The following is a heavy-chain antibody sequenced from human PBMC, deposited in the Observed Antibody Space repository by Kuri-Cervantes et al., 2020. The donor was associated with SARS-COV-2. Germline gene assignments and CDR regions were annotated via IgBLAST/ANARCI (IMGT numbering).Heavy chain of an antibody. D-gene: IGHD6-13*01. Sequence: GESLKISCAASGFSFSNYNMHWVRQAPGGGLEWVAIVSYAGSDLYADSVKGRFTISRDNSNNTLYLQMNSLRPEDTAVYYCARETPEHTSSWFDFWGQGSLVTVSS. CDR3: ARETPEHTSSWFDF. V-gene: IGHV3-30*03. CDR1: GFSFSNYN. CDR2: VSYAGSDL. J-gene: IGHJ4*02.